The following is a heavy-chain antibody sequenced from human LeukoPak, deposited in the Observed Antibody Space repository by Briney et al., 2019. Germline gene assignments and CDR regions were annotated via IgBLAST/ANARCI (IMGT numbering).Heavy chain of an antibody. D-gene: IGHD4-11*01. CDR2: IYYSGST. V-gene: IGHV4-39*01. CDR3: ARHGGATVNAFDI. Sequence: SETRSLTSPVSGGSISSSSYYWGWIRQPPGKGLEWIGRIYYSGSTYYIPSLKSRVTISVDTSKIHFSLKLSSVTAADTAVYYCARHGGATVNAFDIWGQGTMVTVSS. J-gene: IGHJ3*02. CDR1: GGSISSSSYY.